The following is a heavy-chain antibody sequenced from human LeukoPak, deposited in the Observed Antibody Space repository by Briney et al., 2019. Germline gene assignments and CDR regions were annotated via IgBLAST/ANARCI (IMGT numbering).Heavy chain of an antibody. D-gene: IGHD3-3*01. Sequence: GASVKVSCKASGYTFTSYAMHWVRQAPGQRLEWMGWINAGNGNTKYSQKFQGRVTITRDTSASTAYMELSSLRSEDTAVYYCARDDFWSGYLDYWGQGTLVTVSS. CDR3: ARDDFWSGYLDY. CDR2: INAGNGNT. J-gene: IGHJ4*02. CDR1: GYTFTSYA. V-gene: IGHV1-3*01.